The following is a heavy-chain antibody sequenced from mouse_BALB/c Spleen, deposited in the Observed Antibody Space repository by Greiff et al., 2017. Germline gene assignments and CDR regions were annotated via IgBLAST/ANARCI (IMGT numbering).Heavy chain of an antibody. CDR3: ARRILRPYYFDY. CDR2: IYPGDGST. J-gene: IGHJ2*01. Sequence: QVQLQQSGPELVKPGASVKMSCKASGYTFTSYYIHWVKQRPGQGLEWIGWIYPGDGSTKYNEKFKGKTTLTADKSSSTAYILLSSLTSEDSAIYFCARRILRPYYFDYWGQGTTLTVSS. V-gene: IGHV1S56*01. D-gene: IGHD1-2*01. CDR1: GYTFTSYY.